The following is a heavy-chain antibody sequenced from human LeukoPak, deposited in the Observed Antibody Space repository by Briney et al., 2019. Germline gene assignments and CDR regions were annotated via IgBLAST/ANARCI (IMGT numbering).Heavy chain of an antibody. V-gene: IGHV3-7*01. CDR2: INHNGNVN. Sequence: QPGGSLRLSCAASGFTFSSYWMNWARQAPGKGLEWVASINHNGNVNYYVDSVKGRFTISRDNAKNSLYLQMHGLRAEDTAVYYCARAPLSGNSYSGSYYPDYWGQGTLVTVSS. J-gene: IGHJ4*02. D-gene: IGHD1-26*01. CDR1: GFTFSSYW. CDR3: ARAPLSGNSYSGSYYPDY.